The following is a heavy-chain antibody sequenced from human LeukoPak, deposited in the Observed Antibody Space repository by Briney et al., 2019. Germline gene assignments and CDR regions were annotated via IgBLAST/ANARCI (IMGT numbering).Heavy chain of an antibody. CDR2: IYYSGST. V-gene: IGHV4-31*03. J-gene: IGHJ2*01. Sequence: SETLSLTCTVSGGSIGSGGYYWSWIRQHPGKGLEWIGYIYYSGSTYYNPSLKSRLTMSVDTSKNQFSLKLSSVNAADTAVYYCARDGNPWNLDVWGRGTLVTVSS. D-gene: IGHD1-26*01. CDR1: GGSIGSGGYY. CDR3: ARDGNPWNLDV.